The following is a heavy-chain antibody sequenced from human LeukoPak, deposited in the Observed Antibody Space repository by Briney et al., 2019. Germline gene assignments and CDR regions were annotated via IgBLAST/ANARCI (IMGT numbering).Heavy chain of an antibody. D-gene: IGHD4-17*01. V-gene: IGHV3-66*01. Sequence: PGGSLRLSCAASGFTFSSYGMSWVRQAPGKGLEWVSVIYSGGSTYYADSVKGRFTISRDNSKNTLYLQMNSLRAEDTAVYYCARGYGDYLGLVDYWGQGTLVTVSS. J-gene: IGHJ4*02. CDR3: ARGYGDYLGLVDY. CDR2: IYSGGST. CDR1: GFTFSSYG.